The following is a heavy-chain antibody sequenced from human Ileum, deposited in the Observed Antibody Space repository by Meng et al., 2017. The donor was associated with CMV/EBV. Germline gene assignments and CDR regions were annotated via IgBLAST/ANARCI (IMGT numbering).Heavy chain of an antibody. CDR3: ASLSFSMVKDY. Sequence: GGSLRLSCAASGFTFSSYAMHWVRQAPGKGLEWVAVISYDGSNKYYADSVKGRFTISRDNSKNTLYLQMNSLRAEDTAVYYCASLSFSMVKDYWGQGTLVTVSS. CDR1: GFTFSSYA. D-gene: IGHD2/OR15-2a*01. CDR2: ISYDGSNK. J-gene: IGHJ4*02. V-gene: IGHV3-30*04.